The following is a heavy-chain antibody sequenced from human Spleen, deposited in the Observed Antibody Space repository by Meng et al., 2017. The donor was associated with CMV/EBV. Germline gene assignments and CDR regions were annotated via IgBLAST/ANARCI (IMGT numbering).Heavy chain of an antibody. CDR2: ISGSGGST. CDR1: GFTFSSYA. V-gene: IGHV3-23*01. Sequence: GGSLRLSCAASGFTFSSYAMSWVRQAPGKGLEWVSAISGSGGSTYYADSVKGRFTISRDNSKNTLYLQMNSLRAEDTAVYYCAKDGGTYDFWSGYYRDYYYGMDVWGQGTTVTVSS. D-gene: IGHD3-3*01. CDR3: AKDGGTYDFWSGYYRDYYYGMDV. J-gene: IGHJ6*02.